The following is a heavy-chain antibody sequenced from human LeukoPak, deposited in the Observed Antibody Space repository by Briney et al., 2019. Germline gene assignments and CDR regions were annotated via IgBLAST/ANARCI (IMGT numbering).Heavy chain of an antibody. Sequence: SETLSLTCAVYGGSFSGYYWSWIRQPPGKGLEWIGEINHSGSTNYNPSLKSRVTISVDTSKNQFSLKLSSVTAADTAVYYCARRGKGYYYYYMDVWGKGTTVTISS. J-gene: IGHJ6*03. D-gene: IGHD3-10*01. V-gene: IGHV4-34*01. CDR3: ARRGKGYYYYYMDV. CDR2: INHSGST. CDR1: GGSFSGYY.